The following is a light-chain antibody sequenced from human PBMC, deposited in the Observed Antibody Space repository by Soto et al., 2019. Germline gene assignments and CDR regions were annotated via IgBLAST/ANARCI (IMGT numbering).Light chain of an antibody. CDR1: SSDVGGYNY. CDR3: SSYAGSSNLGV. Sequence: QSVLTQPPSASGSPGQSVTISCTGTSSDVGGYNYVSWYQQHPGKAPKLMIYEVSKRPSGVPGRFSGSKSGNTASLTVSGLQAEDEADYYCSSYAGSSNLGVFGGGTQLTVL. V-gene: IGLV2-8*01. J-gene: IGLJ7*01. CDR2: EVS.